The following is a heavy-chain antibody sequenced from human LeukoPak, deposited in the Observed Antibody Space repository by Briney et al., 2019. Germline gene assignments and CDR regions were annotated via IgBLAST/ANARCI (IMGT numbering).Heavy chain of an antibody. J-gene: IGHJ4*02. CDR1: GFTFDDYA. V-gene: IGHV3-9*01. CDR2: ISWNSGSI. CDR3: AKDSSLSVAGLFDY. D-gene: IGHD6-19*01. Sequence: GGSLRLSCAASGFTFDDYAMHWVRQAPGKGLEWVSGISWNSGSIGYADSVKGRFTISRDNAKNSLYLQMNSLRAEDTALYYCAKDSSLSVAGLFDYWVQGTLVTVSS.